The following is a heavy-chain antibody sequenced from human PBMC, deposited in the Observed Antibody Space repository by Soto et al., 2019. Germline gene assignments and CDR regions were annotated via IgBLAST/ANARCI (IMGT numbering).Heavy chain of an antibody. CDR2: IHYSGST. Sequence: QVQLQESGPGLVKPSQTLSLTCTVSGGSISSGGYYWSWIRQHPGKGLEWIGYIHYSGSTYYNPSLKSRVTISVDTSKNQFSLKVSSVTAADTAVYYCARDGTGRYGSGSYYIDYWGQGTLVTVSS. CDR1: GGSISSGGYY. J-gene: IGHJ4*02. V-gene: IGHV4-31*03. CDR3: ARDGTGRYGSGSYYIDY. D-gene: IGHD3-10*01.